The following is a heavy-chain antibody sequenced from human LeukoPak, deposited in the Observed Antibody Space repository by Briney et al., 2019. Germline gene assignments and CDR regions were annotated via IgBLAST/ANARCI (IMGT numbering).Heavy chain of an antibody. D-gene: IGHD4-17*01. CDR1: GYNFLNSW. CDR2: IYPGDSDT. V-gene: IGHV5-51*01. J-gene: IGHJ3*02. CDR3: ARPDYGDYNFAFDI. Sequence: GESLKISCETSGYNFLNSWIAWVRQMPGKGLEWMGIIYPGDSDTRYSPSFQGQVTISADKSISTAYLQWSSLKASDTAMYYCARPDYGDYNFAFDIWGQGTMVTVSS.